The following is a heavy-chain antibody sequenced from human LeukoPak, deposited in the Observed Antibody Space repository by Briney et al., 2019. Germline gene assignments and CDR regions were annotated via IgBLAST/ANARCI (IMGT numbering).Heavy chain of an antibody. CDR3: ARGGGRITGTTFDY. CDR2: IIPILGIA. J-gene: IGHJ4*02. D-gene: IGHD1-20*01. Sequence: SVKVSCKASGGTFSSYAISWVRQAPGQGLEWMGRIIPILGIANYAQKFQGRVTITPDKSTSTAYMELSSLRSEDTAVYYCARGGGRITGTTFDYWGQGTLVTVSS. CDR1: GGTFSSYA. V-gene: IGHV1-69*04.